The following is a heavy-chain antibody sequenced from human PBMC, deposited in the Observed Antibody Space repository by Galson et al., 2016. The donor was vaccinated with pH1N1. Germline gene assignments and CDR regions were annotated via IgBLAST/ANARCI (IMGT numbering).Heavy chain of an antibody. J-gene: IGHJ4*02. CDR3: VRTHRHQGVINFGAVMAFDS. Sequence: QSGAEVKKPGESLQISCQASGYTFSDHWIGWVRQVPGKGLEWVAIIYPSDSDAKYSPPFQGQVTISSDTSISTAFMQWTSLKASDTGMCYCVRTHRHQGVINFGAVMAFDSWGQGTRVTVSS. V-gene: IGHV5-51*01. D-gene: IGHD3-16*01. CDR1: GYTFSDHW. CDR2: IYPSDSDA.